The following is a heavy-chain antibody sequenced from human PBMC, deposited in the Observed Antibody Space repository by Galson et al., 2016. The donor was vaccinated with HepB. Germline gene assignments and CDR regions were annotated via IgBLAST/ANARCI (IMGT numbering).Heavy chain of an antibody. CDR3: AGTTSGWYSDY. J-gene: IGHJ4*02. CDR1: GDSISSGGYY. CDR2: IYNSETT. D-gene: IGHD6-19*01. V-gene: IGHV4-31*11. Sequence: TLSLTCDVSGDSISSGGYYWSWIRQHPGKGLEWIGYIYNSETTYYNPSLKSRITISVDTSKNHFSLNLIGVTAADTAVYYCAGTTSGWYSDYWGQGTLVTVSS.